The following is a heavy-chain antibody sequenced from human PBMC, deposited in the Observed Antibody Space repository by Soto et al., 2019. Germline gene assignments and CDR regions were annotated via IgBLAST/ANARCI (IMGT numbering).Heavy chain of an antibody. Sequence: GESLKISCEGSGYSFTSYWIGWVRQMPGKGLEWMGIIYPGDSDTRYSPSFQGQVTISADKSISTAYLQWSSLKASDTAMYYCLVAAADTGWYYFDYWGQGTLVTVSS. CDR1: GYSFTSYW. CDR2: IYPGDSDT. V-gene: IGHV5-51*01. J-gene: IGHJ4*02. D-gene: IGHD6-13*01. CDR3: LVAAADTGWYYFDY.